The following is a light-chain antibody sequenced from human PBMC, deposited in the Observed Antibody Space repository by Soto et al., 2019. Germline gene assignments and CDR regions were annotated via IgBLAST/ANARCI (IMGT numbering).Light chain of an antibody. CDR2: GAS. CDR3: QQYGSSPRVT. CDR1: QSVSSSY. V-gene: IGKV3-20*01. J-gene: IGKJ4*01. Sequence: EIVLTQSPGTLSLSPGERATLSCRASQSVSSSYLAWYQQKPGQAPRLLIYGASSRATRIPDRFSGSGSGTDFTLTISRLEPEDFAVSYCQQYGSSPRVTFGGGTKVEIK.